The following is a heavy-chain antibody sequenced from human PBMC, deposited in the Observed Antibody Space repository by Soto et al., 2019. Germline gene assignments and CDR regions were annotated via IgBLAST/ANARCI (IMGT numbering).Heavy chain of an antibody. D-gene: IGHD2-2*02. CDR1: GFTFDDYA. J-gene: IGHJ4*02. CDR2: ISWNSGSI. CDR3: AKDQYCSSTSCYNGYDY. V-gene: IGHV3-9*01. Sequence: GGSLRLSCAASGFTFDDYAMHWVRQAPGKGLEWVSGISWNSGSIGYADSVKGRFTISRDSAKNSLYLQMNSLRAEDTALYYCAKDQYCSSTSCYNGYDYWGQGTLVTVSS.